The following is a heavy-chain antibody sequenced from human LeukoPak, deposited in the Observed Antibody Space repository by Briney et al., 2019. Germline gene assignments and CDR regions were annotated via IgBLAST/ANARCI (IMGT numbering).Heavy chain of an antibody. Sequence: PGRSLRLSCTASGFTFGDYAMSWVRQAPGKGLEWVGFIRSKAYGGTTEYAASVKGRFTISRDDSKSIAYLQMNSLKTEDTAVYYCAADTLQDLGWGQGTLVTVSS. CDR2: IRSKAYGGTT. CDR1: GFTFGDYA. V-gene: IGHV3-49*04. J-gene: IGHJ4*02. D-gene: IGHD6-19*01. CDR3: AADTLQDLG.